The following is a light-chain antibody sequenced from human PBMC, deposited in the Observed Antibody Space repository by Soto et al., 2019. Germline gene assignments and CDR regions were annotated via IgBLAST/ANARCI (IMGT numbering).Light chain of an antibody. CDR2: LNKDGSH. Sequence: QHVLTQSPSASASLGASVKLTCTLSSGHTTYPIAWHQQQPQKGPRFLMTLNKDGSHSKGDGIPDRFSGSISGAERYLIISSLQSEDEADYYCQTWGPGFRVFGGGTKLAVL. J-gene: IGLJ2*01. CDR3: QTWGPGFRV. CDR1: SGHTTYP. V-gene: IGLV4-69*02.